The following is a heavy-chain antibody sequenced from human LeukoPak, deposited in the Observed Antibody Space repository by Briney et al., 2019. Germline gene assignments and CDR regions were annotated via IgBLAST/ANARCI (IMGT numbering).Heavy chain of an antibody. D-gene: IGHD5-12*01. J-gene: IGHJ1*01. V-gene: IGHV1-2*02. CDR3: ARGGGYDRY. CDR1: GYTFTGYY. Sequence: ASVKPSCTASGYTFTGYYMHWVRQAPGQGLEWMGWINPTSGDTIYAQKFQGRVAMTSDTSISTAYMELSSLRYDDTAVYYCARGGGYDRYWGPGTLVTVSS. CDR2: INPTSGDT.